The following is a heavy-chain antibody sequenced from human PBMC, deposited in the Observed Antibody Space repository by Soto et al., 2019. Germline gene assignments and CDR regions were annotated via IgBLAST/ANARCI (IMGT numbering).Heavy chain of an antibody. D-gene: IGHD1-26*01. J-gene: IGHJ6*02. Sequence: PSETLSLTCTVSGGSISSYYWSWIRQPAGKGLEWIGRIYTSGSTNYNPSLKSRVTMSVDTSKNQFSLKLSSVTAADTAVYYCAREPAWGAPTYYYYGMDVWGQGTTGTVS. CDR2: IYTSGST. CDR1: GGSISSYY. V-gene: IGHV4-4*07. CDR3: AREPAWGAPTYYYYGMDV.